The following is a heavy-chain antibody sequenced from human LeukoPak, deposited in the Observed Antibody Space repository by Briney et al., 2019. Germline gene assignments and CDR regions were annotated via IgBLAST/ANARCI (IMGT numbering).Heavy chain of an antibody. V-gene: IGHV3-66*01. Sequence: GGSLRLSCAASGFTVSSNFMTWVRQAPGKGLEWVSVIYTGDDTYYADSVKGRFTISRDNSRNTLYLQMNSLRAEDTAVYYCARGLVAAGNPFDPWGQGTLVTVSS. CDR3: ARGLVAAGNPFDP. CDR1: GFTVSSNF. J-gene: IGHJ5*02. D-gene: IGHD6-13*01. CDR2: IYTGDDT.